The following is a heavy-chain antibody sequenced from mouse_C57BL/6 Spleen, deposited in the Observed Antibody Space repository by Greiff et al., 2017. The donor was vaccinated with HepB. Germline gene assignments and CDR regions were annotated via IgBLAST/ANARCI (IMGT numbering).Heavy chain of an antibody. CDR2: IYPGNSDT. D-gene: IGHD1-1*01. J-gene: IGHJ2*01. CDR1: GYTFTSYW. V-gene: IGHV1-5*01. CDR3: FDYYGSRPLDY. Sequence: EVQLQQSGTVLARPGASVKMSCKTSGYTFTSYWMHWVKQRPGQGLEWIGAIYPGNSDTSYNQKFKGKAKLTAVTSASTAYMELSSLTNEDSAVYYCFDYYGSRPLDYWGQGTTLTVSS.